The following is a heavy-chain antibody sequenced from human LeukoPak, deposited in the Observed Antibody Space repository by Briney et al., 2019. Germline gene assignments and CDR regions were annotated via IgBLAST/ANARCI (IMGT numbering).Heavy chain of an antibody. CDR2: MYYSGST. CDR3: ARDFRGGYDFWSGYYTPYYFDY. D-gene: IGHD3-3*01. CDR1: GGSISSSGYY. J-gene: IGHJ4*02. Sequence: PSETLSLTCTVPGGSISSSGYYWGWIRQPPGKGLEWIGSMYYSGSTYYNPSPKSRVTISVDTSKNHFPLKLSSVTAADTAVYYCARDFRGGYDFWSGYYTPYYFDYWGQGTLVTVSP. V-gene: IGHV4-39*06.